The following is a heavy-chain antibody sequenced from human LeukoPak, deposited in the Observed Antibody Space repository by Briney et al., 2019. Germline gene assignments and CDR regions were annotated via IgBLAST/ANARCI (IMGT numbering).Heavy chain of an antibody. J-gene: IGHJ4*02. CDR1: GFTFSSYG. CDR2: ISYDGSNK. D-gene: IGHD6-19*01. V-gene: IGHV3-30*18. Sequence: GGSLRLSCAASGFTFSSYGMHWVRQAPGKGLEWVAVISYDGSNKYYADSVKGRFTISRDNSKNTLYLQMNSLRAEDTAVYYCAKDLPGIAVAGTRAFDYWGQGTLVTVSS. CDR3: AKDLPGIAVAGTRAFDY.